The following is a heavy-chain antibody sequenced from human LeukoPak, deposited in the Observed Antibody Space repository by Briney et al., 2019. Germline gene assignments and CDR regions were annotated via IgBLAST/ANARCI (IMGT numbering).Heavy chain of an antibody. V-gene: IGHV3-30*03. CDR2: ISYDGSNK. Sequence: PGGSLRLSCAASGFTFSSYGMHWVRQAPGKGLEWVAVISYDGSNKYYADSVKGRFTISRDNSKNTLYLQMNSLRAEDTAVYYCARSTNYDILTDLDYWGQGTLVTVSS. D-gene: IGHD3-9*01. CDR1: GFTFSSYG. CDR3: ARSTNYDILTDLDY. J-gene: IGHJ4*02.